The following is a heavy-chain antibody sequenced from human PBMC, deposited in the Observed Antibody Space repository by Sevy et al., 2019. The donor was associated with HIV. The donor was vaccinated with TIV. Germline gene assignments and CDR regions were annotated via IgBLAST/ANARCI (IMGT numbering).Heavy chain of an antibody. Sequence: GGSLRLSCAASGFTFSTYTMHWVRQSPGKGLEWVAVISLDGSSNSYEDSVKGRFTISRDNSKNTLYLKMDTMRIEDTAVYYCARFETRRTHHSEFWGQGTLVTVSS. CDR3: ARFETRRTHHSEF. CDR1: GFTFSTYT. V-gene: IGHV3-30-3*01. CDR2: ISLDGSSN. D-gene: IGHD3-9*01. J-gene: IGHJ4*02.